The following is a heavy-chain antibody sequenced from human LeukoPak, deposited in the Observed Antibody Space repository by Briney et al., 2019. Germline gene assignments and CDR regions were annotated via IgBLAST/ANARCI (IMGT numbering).Heavy chain of an antibody. D-gene: IGHD5-12*01. Sequence: SVKVSCKASGGTFSSYAISWVRQAPGQGLEWMGGIIPIFGTANYAQKFQGRVTITTYESTSTAYMELSSLRSEDTAVYYCARGEVATKLGFDYWGQGTLVTVSS. CDR1: GGTFSSYA. V-gene: IGHV1-69*05. CDR2: IIPIFGTA. CDR3: ARGEVATKLGFDY. J-gene: IGHJ4*02.